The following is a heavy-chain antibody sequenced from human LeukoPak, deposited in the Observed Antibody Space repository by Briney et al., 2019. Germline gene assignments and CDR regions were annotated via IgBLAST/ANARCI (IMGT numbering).Heavy chain of an antibody. CDR1: GFSFSSYD. CDR3: ALTDGSGSYWLY. CDR2: IRESGEST. D-gene: IGHD3-10*01. Sequence: PGGSLGLSCAASGFSFSSYDMSWVRQAPGKGLEWVSAIRESGESTYYADSVKGRFTISRDNSRNMLYLQMSSLRAEDTAVYYCALTDGSGSYWLYWGQGTLVTVSA. J-gene: IGHJ4*02. V-gene: IGHV3-23*01.